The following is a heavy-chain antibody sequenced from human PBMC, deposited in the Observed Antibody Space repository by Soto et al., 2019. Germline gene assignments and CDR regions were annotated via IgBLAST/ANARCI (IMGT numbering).Heavy chain of an antibody. V-gene: IGHV3-7*01. CDR2: IKQDGSEE. Sequence: EVQLVESGGGLVQPGGSLRLSCVDSGFTFSSYRMSWVRQAPVKGLGWVGNIKQDGSEENYVDSVKGRFTISRANAKNSMYLQLNSLRAEDTAVYYCARIAASGRGWDVWGQGTTVVVSS. CDR3: ARIAASGRGWDV. D-gene: IGHD6-13*01. J-gene: IGHJ6*02. CDR1: GFTFSSYR.